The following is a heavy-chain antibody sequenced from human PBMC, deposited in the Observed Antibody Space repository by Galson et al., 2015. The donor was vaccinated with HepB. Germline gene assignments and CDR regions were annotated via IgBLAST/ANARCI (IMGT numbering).Heavy chain of an antibody. CDR2: IIPILGIT. J-gene: IGHJ4*02. V-gene: IGHV1-69*04. CDR3: ARGEGNYEIWTGYSYHFDC. D-gene: IGHD3-9*01. CDR1: GGTFNSYA. Sequence: SVKVSCKASGGTFNSYAISWVRQAPGQGLEWMGRIIPILGITDYAQRFQGRVTITADKSTSTAYMDLSGLRSEDTALYYCARGEGNYEIWTGYSYHFDCWGQGTLITISS.